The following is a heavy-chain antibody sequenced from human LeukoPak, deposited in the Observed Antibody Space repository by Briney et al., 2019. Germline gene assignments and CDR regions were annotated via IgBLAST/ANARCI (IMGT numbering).Heavy chain of an antibody. CDR1: GFTFSSYA. V-gene: IGHV3-30*04. Sequence: GGSLRLSCAASGFTFSSYAMHWVRQAPGKGLEWVAVISYDGSNKYYADSVKGRFTISRDNSKNTLYLQMNSLRAEDTAVYYCARDPDSSGRFDYWGQGTLVTVSS. CDR2: ISYDGSNK. J-gene: IGHJ4*02. D-gene: IGHD3-22*01. CDR3: ARDPDSSGRFDY.